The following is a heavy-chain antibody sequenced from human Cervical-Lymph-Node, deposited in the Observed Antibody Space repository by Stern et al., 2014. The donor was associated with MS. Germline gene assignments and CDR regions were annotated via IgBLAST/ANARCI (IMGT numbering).Heavy chain of an antibody. D-gene: IGHD6-6*01. Sequence: QVQLVQSGPGLVKPSETLSLACTVSDGSISGFYWSWIRQPAGKGLEWIGRIYASGSTDQNPSLKSRVTMSVDTSRNQFSLKLRSVTAADTAVYYCARDLRSDYSSSGFDYWGQGTLVTVSS. CDR2: IYASGST. V-gene: IGHV4-4*07. J-gene: IGHJ4*02. CDR3: ARDLRSDYSSSGFDY. CDR1: DGSISGFY.